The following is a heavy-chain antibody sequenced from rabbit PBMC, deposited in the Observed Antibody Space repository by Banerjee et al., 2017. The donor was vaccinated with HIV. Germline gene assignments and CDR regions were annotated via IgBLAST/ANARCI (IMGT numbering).Heavy chain of an antibody. Sequence: QSLEESGGDLVKPEGSLTLTCTVSGFSLSNYWMSWGRRAPGKGLEWMAYIATGSRDNTFYASWAKGRFTISKTSTTTVTLQMTSLTAANTATYFCARDLASVIGRNFDWWGQGTLVTVS. CDR1: GFSLSNYW. CDR2: IATGSRDNT. J-gene: IGHJ3*01. CDR3: ARDLASVIGRNFDW. V-gene: IGHV1S40*01. D-gene: IGHD1-1*01.